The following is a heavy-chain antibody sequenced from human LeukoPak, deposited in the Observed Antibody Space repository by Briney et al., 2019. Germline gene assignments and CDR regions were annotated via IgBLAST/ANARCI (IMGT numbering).Heavy chain of an antibody. Sequence: GRSLRLSCAASGFTFDDYAMHRVRQAPGKGLEWVSGISWNSGSIGYADSVKGRFTISRDNAKNSLYLQMNSLRAEDTALYYCAKSADLLRFLEWLPEYYFDYWGQGTLVAVSS. J-gene: IGHJ4*02. V-gene: IGHV3-9*01. CDR3: AKSADLLRFLEWLPEYYFDY. D-gene: IGHD3-3*01. CDR2: ISWNSGSI. CDR1: GFTFDDYA.